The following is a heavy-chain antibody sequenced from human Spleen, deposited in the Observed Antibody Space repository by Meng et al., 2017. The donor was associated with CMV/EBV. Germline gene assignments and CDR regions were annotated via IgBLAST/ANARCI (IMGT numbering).Heavy chain of an antibody. D-gene: IGHD1-1*01. V-gene: IGHV1-46*01. J-gene: IGHJ5*02. CDR3: ARGCSTTTCDPNWLDP. CDR1: GYALGGQY. CDR2: CNPSDGST. Sequence: SGYALGGQYIQWVRQARGQGLEWMGLCNPSDGSTVYAQKFQGRVTISMDTSTDTAYMEMTSLGSDDTAVYSCARGCSTTTCDPNWLDPWGQGTLVTVSS.